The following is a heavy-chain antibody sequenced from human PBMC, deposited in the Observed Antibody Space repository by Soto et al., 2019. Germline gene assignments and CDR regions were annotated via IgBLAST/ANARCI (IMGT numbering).Heavy chain of an antibody. J-gene: IGHJ5*02. D-gene: IGHD6-13*01. CDR2: IYYSGST. CDR3: AGSSSWYENWFDP. V-gene: IGHV4-59*08. CDR1: GGSISSYY. Sequence: SETLSLTCTVSGGSISSYYWSWIRQPPGKGLEWIGYIYYSGSTNYNPSLKSRVTISVDTSKNQFSLKLSSVTAADTAVYYCAGSSSWYENWFDPWGQGTLVTVSS.